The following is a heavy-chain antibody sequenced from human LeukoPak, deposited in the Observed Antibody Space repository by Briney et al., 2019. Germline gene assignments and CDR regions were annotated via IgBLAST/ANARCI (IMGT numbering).Heavy chain of an antibody. CDR2: IYHSGST. J-gene: IGHJ4*02. D-gene: IGHD6-13*01. V-gene: IGHV4-39*07. Sequence: PSETLSLTCTVSGVSISSSNSYWGWIRQPPGKGLEWIGSIYHSGSTYYNPSLKSRVTISVDTSKNQFSLKLSSVTAADTAVYYCAGDSSSSWYRPLDYWGQGTLVTVSS. CDR1: GVSISSSNSY. CDR3: AGDSSSSWYRPLDY.